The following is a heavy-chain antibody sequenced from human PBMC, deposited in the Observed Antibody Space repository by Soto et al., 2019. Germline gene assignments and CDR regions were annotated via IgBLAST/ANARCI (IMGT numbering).Heavy chain of an antibody. CDR2: IVVGSGNT. CDR3: AADFDGGYSYDGSGYSGGFV. D-gene: IGHD3-22*01. CDR1: GFTFTSSA. Sequence: WASVKVSCKASGFTFTSSAVQWVRQARGQRLEWIGWIVVGSGNTNYAQKFQERVTITRDMSTSTAYMELSSLRSEDTAVYYCAADFDGGYSYDGSGYSGGFVWAQRTLVPVSS. V-gene: IGHV1-58*01. J-gene: IGHJ1*01.